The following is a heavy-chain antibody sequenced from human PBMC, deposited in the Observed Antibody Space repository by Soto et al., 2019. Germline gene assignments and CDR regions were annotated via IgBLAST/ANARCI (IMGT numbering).Heavy chain of an antibody. V-gene: IGHV3-74*01. Sequence: EVQLVESGGGLVQPGGSLRLSCAASGFTFSTYWMHWVRQAPGKGLVWVSRTNEDGSTINYADSVKGRFTISRDNVKNTLNRERNSGGAEDTALYYCTRDRGGGGGYWGQGTLVTVSS. D-gene: IGHD3-16*01. CDR1: GFTFSTYW. CDR3: TRDRGGGGGY. J-gene: IGHJ4*02. CDR2: TNEDGSTI.